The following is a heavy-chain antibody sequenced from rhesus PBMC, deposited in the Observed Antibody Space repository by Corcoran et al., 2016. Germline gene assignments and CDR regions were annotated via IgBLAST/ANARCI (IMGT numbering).Heavy chain of an antibody. CDR2: IINQANGGTA. CDR1: GFTFSDYY. Sequence: EVQLVESGGGLVQPGGSLRLSCAASGFTFSDYYMSWVRQAPGMGTEWVGFIINQANGGTAEYDSSVKGIFTISRDDSRSIASLQMNSLKTEDTAVYYCARDPLTGGIDYWVQGDLITVT. CDR3: ARDPLTGGIDY. J-gene: IGHJ4*01. V-gene: IGHV3S22*01. D-gene: IGHD7-45*01.